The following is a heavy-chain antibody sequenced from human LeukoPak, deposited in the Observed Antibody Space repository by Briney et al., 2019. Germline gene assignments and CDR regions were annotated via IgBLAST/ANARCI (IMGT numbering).Heavy chain of an antibody. CDR1: GFTFSAYA. V-gene: IGHV3-23*05. Sequence: GGSLRLSCEASGFTFSAYAMTWVRQAPGKGLEWVSSIGSDNKPHYSESVKGRFAISRDDSQNIVYLQMDSLRAEDTALCYCTTRLRNHFDYWGQGAQATVSS. CDR3: TTRLRNHFDY. D-gene: IGHD5-12*01. J-gene: IGHJ4*02. CDR2: IGSDNKP.